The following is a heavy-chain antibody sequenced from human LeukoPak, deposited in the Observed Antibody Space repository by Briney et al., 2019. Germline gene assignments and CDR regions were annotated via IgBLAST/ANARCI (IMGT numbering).Heavy chain of an antibody. Sequence: GASVKVSCKASGYTFTSYGISWVRQAPGQGLEWMGWISAYNGNTNYAQKLQGRVTMTTDTSTSTAYMEPRSLRSDDTAVYYCARDSGYCSSTSCYTPPNYYYYYMDVWGKGTTVTVSS. CDR3: ARDSGYCSSTSCYTPPNYYYYYMDV. CDR1: GYTFTSYG. V-gene: IGHV1-18*01. J-gene: IGHJ6*03. CDR2: ISAYNGNT. D-gene: IGHD2-2*02.